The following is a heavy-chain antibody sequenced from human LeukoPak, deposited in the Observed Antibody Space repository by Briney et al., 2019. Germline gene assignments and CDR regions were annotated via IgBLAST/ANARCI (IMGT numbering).Heavy chain of an antibody. CDR3: AKDNLMDGFDY. V-gene: IGHV3-43*01. Sequence: GGSLRLSCAASGFTFDDYTMHWVRQAPGKGLEWVSLISWDGGSTYYADSVKGRFTISRDNSKNSLYLQMNSLKTEDTALYYCAKDNLMDGFDYWGQGTLVTVSS. CDR2: ISWDGGST. D-gene: IGHD2-2*03. CDR1: GFTFDDYT. J-gene: IGHJ4*02.